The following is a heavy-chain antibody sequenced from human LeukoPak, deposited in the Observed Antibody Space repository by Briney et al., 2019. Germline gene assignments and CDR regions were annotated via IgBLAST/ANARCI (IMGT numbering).Heavy chain of an antibody. Sequence: ASVKVSCKASGYTFTSYGISWVRQAPGQGREWMGWISAYNGNTNYAQKLQGRVTMTTDTSTSTAYMELRSLRSDDTAVYYCARVARITMVRGVITNFDYWGQGTLVTVSS. D-gene: IGHD3-10*01. J-gene: IGHJ4*02. CDR3: ARVARITMVRGVITNFDY. V-gene: IGHV1-18*01. CDR2: ISAYNGNT. CDR1: GYTFTSYG.